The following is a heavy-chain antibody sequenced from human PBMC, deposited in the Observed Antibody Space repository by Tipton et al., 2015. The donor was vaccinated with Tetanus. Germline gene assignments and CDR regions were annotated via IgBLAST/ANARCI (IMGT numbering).Heavy chain of an antibody. J-gene: IGHJ6*02. CDR3: AKDTGVTPHYGMDV. Sequence: SLRLSCAASGFSFSTFAIHWVRQAPGKGLEWVSGISWNSGSIGYADSVKGRFTISRDNAKNSLYLQMNSLRAEDTALYYCAKDTGVTPHYGMDVWGQGTTVTVSS. V-gene: IGHV3-9*01. CDR1: GFSFSTFA. CDR2: ISWNSGSI. D-gene: IGHD2-21*02.